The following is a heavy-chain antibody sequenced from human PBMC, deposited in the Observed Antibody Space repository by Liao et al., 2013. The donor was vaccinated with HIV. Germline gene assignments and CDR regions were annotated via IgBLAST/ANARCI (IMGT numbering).Heavy chain of an antibody. CDR1: GASVSSQY. V-gene: IGHV4-4*07. Sequence: QVRLQMRGAGLLSPSETLSLTCTVSGASVSSQYCSWFRQPAGKGLEWVGRIYPSGEINYNPSLKSRVTLSLDTSKNQFSLEGGLLLTAADTAVYFCARGRHGEGIDFWGRGIPVTVSS. J-gene: IGHJ4*01. D-gene: IGHD3-10*01. CDR3: ARGRHGEGIDF. CDR2: IYPSGEI.